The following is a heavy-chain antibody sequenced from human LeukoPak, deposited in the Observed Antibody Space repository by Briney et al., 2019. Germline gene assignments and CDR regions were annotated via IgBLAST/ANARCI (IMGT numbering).Heavy chain of an antibody. D-gene: IGHD2-8*01. CDR3: ARALGVVFDY. Sequence: SQTLSLTCVIYGXSVSSNLSTRNWIRQSPSRGLERLGRTYYRSKWSNDYAVSVNSRLTINPDTSKNHFSLQLRFVTPADTALYFCARALGVVFDYWGQGTLVTVSS. CDR1: GXSVSSNLST. CDR2: TYYRSKWSN. J-gene: IGHJ4*02. V-gene: IGHV6-1*01.